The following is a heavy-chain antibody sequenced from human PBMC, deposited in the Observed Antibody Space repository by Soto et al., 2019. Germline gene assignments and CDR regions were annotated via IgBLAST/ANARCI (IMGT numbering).Heavy chain of an antibody. CDR2: IIPIFGTA. CDR1: GGTFSSYA. J-gene: IGHJ6*02. Sequence: GASVKVSCKASGGTFSSYAISWVRQAPGQGLEWMGGIIPIFGTANYAQKFQGRVTITADESTSTAYMELSSLRSEDTAVYYCARGVDIVVVPAAMEDYYGMDVWGQGTTVTVSS. CDR3: ARGVDIVVVPAAMEDYYGMDV. D-gene: IGHD2-2*01. V-gene: IGHV1-69*13.